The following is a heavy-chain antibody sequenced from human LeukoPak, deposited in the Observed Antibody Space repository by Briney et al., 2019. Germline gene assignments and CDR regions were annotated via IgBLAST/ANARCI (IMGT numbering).Heavy chain of an antibody. D-gene: IGHD5-24*01. CDR2: IRGSGYTT. J-gene: IGHJ4*02. Sequence: PGGSLRLSCAASGFTFSNYAMSWVRQAPGKGLEWVSAIRGSGYTTYYADSVRGRFTISRDDSTNTLFLQMNRLRADDTAFYYCAKDESTIWEYFDYWGQGTLVTVSS. V-gene: IGHV3-23*01. CDR1: GFTFSNYA. CDR3: AKDESTIWEYFDY.